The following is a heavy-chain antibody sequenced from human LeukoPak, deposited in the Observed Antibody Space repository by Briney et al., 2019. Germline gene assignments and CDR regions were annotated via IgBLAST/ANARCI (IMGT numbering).Heavy chain of an antibody. D-gene: IGHD6-19*01. CDR3: TRGSSGRRDN. CDR2: MNPNSGNT. V-gene: IGHV1-8*01. Sequence: ASVKVSCKASGYTFTSCDINWVRQGTGQGLEWMGWMNPNSGNTGYGQSFQGRITMTRDISIGTAYMELSNLTSEDTAIYYCTRGSSGRRDNWGQGTLVTVSA. J-gene: IGHJ4*02. CDR1: GYTFTSCD.